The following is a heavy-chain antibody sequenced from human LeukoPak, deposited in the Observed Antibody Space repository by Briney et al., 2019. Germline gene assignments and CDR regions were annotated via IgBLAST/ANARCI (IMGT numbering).Heavy chain of an antibody. V-gene: IGHV1-18*01. J-gene: IGHJ3*02. CDR1: GYTFTSYG. Sequence: ASVKASCKASGYTFTSYGISWVRQAPGQGLEWMGWISAYNGNTNYAQKLQGRVTMTTETSTSTAYMELRSLRSDDTAVYYCASRVYYYDSSGRDAFDIWGQGTMVTVSS. CDR2: ISAYNGNT. CDR3: ASRVYYYDSSGRDAFDI. D-gene: IGHD3-22*01.